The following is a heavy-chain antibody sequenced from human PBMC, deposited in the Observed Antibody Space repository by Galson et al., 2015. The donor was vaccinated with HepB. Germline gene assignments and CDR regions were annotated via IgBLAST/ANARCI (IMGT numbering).Heavy chain of an antibody. J-gene: IGHJ4*02. Sequence: SVKVSCKASGYTFTSYAMHWVRQAPGQRLEWMGWINAGNGNTKYSQKFQGRVTITRDTSASTAYMELSSLRSEDTAVYYCARDRVWGSFVIDYWGQGTLVTVSS. CDR2: INAGNGNT. CDR3: ARDRVWGSFVIDY. CDR1: GYTFTSYA. V-gene: IGHV1-3*01. D-gene: IGHD3-16*01.